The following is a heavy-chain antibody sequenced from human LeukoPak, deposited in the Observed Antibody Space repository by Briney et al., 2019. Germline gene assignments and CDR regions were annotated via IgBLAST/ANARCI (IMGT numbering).Heavy chain of an antibody. CDR1: GFTFSSYG. CDR3: AKDRVWFGELLPDY. CDR2: ISYDGSNK. Sequence: HSGGSLRLSCAASGFTFSSYGMHWVRKAPGKGLEWVAVISYDGSNKYYADSVKGRFTISRDNSKNTLYLQMNSLRAEDTAVYYCAKDRVWFGELLPDYWGQGTLVTVSS. J-gene: IGHJ4*02. D-gene: IGHD3-10*01. V-gene: IGHV3-30*18.